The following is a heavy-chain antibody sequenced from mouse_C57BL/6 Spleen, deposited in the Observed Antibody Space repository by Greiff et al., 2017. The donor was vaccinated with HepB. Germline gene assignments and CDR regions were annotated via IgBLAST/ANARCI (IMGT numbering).Heavy chain of an antibody. D-gene: IGHD4-1*01. V-gene: IGHV5-16*01. CDR3: ARLTGTGRFAY. CDR1: GFTFSDYY. Sequence: EVKLMESEGGLVQPGSSMKLSCTASGFTFSDYYMAWVRQVPEKGLEWVANINYDGSSTYYLDSLKSRFIISRDNAKNILYLQMSSLKSEDTATYYCARLTGTGRFAYWGQGTLVTVSA. CDR2: INYDGSST. J-gene: IGHJ3*01.